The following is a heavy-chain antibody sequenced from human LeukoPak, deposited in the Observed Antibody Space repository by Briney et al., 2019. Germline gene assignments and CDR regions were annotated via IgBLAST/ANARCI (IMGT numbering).Heavy chain of an antibody. CDR2: VYYSGST. V-gene: IGHV4-39*01. CDR1: GGSISNSNYY. CDR3: ARRGTVVTRRWFDP. D-gene: IGHD4-23*01. Sequence: PSQTLSLTCTVSGGSISNSNYYWGWIRQPPGKGLEWIGSVYYSGSTYYNPSLKSRVTISIDTSKNQFSLKLSSVTAADTAVYYCARRGTVVTRRWFDPWGQGTLVAVSS. J-gene: IGHJ5*02.